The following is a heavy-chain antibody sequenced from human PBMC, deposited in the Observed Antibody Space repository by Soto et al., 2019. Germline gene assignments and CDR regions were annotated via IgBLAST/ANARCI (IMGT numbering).Heavy chain of an antibody. J-gene: IGHJ4*02. CDR1: GFTFDDYG. V-gene: IGHV3-20*04. D-gene: IGHD6-19*01. Sequence: GGSLRLSCAASGFTFDDYGMSWVRQAPGKGLEWVSGINWNGGSTGYADSVKGRFTISRDNAKNSLYLQMNSLRAEDTALYYCARDRLGSGWYKYLGYWGQGTLVTVSS. CDR3: ARDRLGSGWYKYLGY. CDR2: INWNGGST.